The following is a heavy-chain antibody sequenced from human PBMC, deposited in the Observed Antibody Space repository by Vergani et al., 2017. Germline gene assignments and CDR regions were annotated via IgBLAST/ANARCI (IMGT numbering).Heavy chain of an antibody. CDR1: GYSFTNYW. J-gene: IGHJ4*02. V-gene: IGHV5-51*01. CDR2: IHPADSDT. Sequence: EVQLVQSGAEVTKPGESLKISCQISGYSFTNYWIGWVRQRPGKGLEWMGIIHPADSDTRYSPSFQGQVTISVDKSISTAYLQRSSLRASDSAMYYCARLYGRDSSGSKYFDYWGQGTLVTVSS. D-gene: IGHD3-22*01. CDR3: ARLYGRDSSGSKYFDY.